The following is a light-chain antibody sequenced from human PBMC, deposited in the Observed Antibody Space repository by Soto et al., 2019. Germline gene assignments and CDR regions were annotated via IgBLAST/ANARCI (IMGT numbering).Light chain of an antibody. CDR2: EVI. Sequence: QSALAQPASVSGSPGQSITISCTATTSDVGTYNYVSWYQQHPGKAPKLIIFEVINRPSGVSNRFSGSKSGNTASLIISGPQAEDEADYYCSSYTTSSTLVFGGGTKLTVL. V-gene: IGLV2-14*01. J-gene: IGLJ2*01. CDR3: SSYTTSSTLV. CDR1: TSDVGTYNY.